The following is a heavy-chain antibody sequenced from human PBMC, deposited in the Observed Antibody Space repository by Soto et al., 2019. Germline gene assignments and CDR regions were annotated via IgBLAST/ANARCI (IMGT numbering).Heavy chain of an antibody. V-gene: IGHV4-31*03. CDR1: GGSISSGGYY. CDR2: IYYSGST. CDR3: ARGNTIFGVVIIFDY. J-gene: IGHJ4*02. Sequence: QVQLQESGPGLVKPSQTLSLTCTVSGGSISSGGYYWSWIRQHPGKGLEWIGYIYYSGSTYYNPSLKSRVTISVDTSKNQFSLKLSSVTAADTAVYYCARGNTIFGVVIIFDYWGQGTLVTVSS. D-gene: IGHD3-3*01.